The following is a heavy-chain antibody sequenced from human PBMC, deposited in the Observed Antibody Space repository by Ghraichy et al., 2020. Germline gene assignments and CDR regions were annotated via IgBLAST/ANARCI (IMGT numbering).Heavy chain of an antibody. CDR1: GGSISSGSYY. J-gene: IGHJ4*02. Sequence: SETLSLTCTVSGGSISSGSYYWSWIRQPAGKGLEWIGRIYTSGSTNYNPSLKSRVTMSVDTSKNQFSLKLSSVTAADTAVYYCARGLSDYSPTTVTYDYWGQGTLVTVSS. V-gene: IGHV4-61*02. D-gene: IGHD4-11*01. CDR2: IYTSGST. CDR3: ARGLSDYSPTTVTYDY.